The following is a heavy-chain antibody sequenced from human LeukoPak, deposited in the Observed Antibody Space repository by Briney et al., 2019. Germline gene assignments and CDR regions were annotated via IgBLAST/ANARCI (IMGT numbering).Heavy chain of an antibody. CDR2: INSDGGST. CDR1: GFTFSSYW. Sequence: GGSLRLSCTASGFTFSSYWMHWVRQAPGKGLVWVSRINSDGGSTSYADSVKGRFTISRDNAKNTLYLQMNSLRAEDTGVYYCARRIQGMAPYYFDYWGQGTLVTVSS. J-gene: IGHJ4*02. CDR3: ARRIQGMAPYYFDY. D-gene: IGHD5-24*01. V-gene: IGHV3-74*01.